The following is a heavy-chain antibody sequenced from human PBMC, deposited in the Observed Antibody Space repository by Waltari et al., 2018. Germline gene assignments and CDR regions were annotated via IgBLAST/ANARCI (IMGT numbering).Heavy chain of an antibody. D-gene: IGHD6-13*01. V-gene: IGHV4-59*01. Sequence: QVQLQESGPGLVKPSETLSLTCTVSGGSISRYYWSWIRQPPGKGLEWIGYIYYSGSTNYNPSLKSRVTISVDTSKNQFSLKLSSVTAADTAVYYCARAEQHLDYWGQGTLVTVSS. CDR2: IYYSGST. CDR1: GGSISRYY. CDR3: ARAEQHLDY. J-gene: IGHJ4*02.